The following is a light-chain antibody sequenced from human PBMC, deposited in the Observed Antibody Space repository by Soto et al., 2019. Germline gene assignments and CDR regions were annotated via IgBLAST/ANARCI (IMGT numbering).Light chain of an antibody. CDR3: RQRSNWPRIFT. CDR1: QSVSSY. J-gene: IGKJ3*01. Sequence: EIVLTQSPATLSLSPGERATLSCRASQSVSSYLAWYQQKPGQAPRLLIYDASNRATGIPARFSGSGSGTDFTLTISSLEPEDFAVYYCRQRSNWPRIFTFGPGTKVDIK. CDR2: DAS. V-gene: IGKV3-11*01.